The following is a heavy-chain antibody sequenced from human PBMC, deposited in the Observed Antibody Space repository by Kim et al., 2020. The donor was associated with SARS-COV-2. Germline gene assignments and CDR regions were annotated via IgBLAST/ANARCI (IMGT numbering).Heavy chain of an antibody. CDR1: GGSISSSSYY. D-gene: IGHD6-13*01. CDR2: IYYSGST. Sequence: SETLSLTCTVSGGSISSSSYYWGWIRQPPGKGLEWIGSIYYSGSTYYNPSLKSRVTISVDTSKNQFSLKLSSVTAADTAVYYCARHAVWDSSSWYVSGLAARRNNWFDPWGQGTLVTVSS. V-gene: IGHV4-39*01. CDR3: ARHAVWDSSSWYVSGLAARRNNWFDP. J-gene: IGHJ5*02.